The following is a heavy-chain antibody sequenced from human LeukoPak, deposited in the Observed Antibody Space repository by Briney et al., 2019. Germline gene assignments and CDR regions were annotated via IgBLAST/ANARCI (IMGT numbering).Heavy chain of an antibody. D-gene: IGHD2-2*01. CDR3: ARGGCSSTSCFPFDP. CDR1: GGTFSSYA. V-gene: IGHV1-8*02. CDR2: MNPNSGNT. Sequence: ASVKVSCKASGGTFSSYAISWVRQATGQGLEWMGWMNPNSGNTGYAQKFQGRVTMTRNTSISTAYMELSSLRSEDTAVYYCARGGCSSTSCFPFDPWGQGTLVTVSS. J-gene: IGHJ5*02.